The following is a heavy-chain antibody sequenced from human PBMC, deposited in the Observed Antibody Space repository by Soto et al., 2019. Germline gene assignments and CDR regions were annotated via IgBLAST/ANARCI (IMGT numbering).Heavy chain of an antibody. CDR2: IYYSGST. CDR3: ARDTAVQTPGLLYYYYGMDV. Sequence: SETLSLTCTVSGGSISSGGYYWSWIRQHPGKGLEWIGYIYYSGSTYYNPSLKSRVTISVDTSKNQFSLKLSSVTAADTAVYYCARDTAVQTPGLLYYYYGMDVWGQGTTVTVSS. V-gene: IGHV4-31*03. J-gene: IGHJ6*02. CDR1: GGSISSGGYY.